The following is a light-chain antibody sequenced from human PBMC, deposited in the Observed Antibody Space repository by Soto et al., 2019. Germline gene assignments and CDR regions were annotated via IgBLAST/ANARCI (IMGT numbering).Light chain of an antibody. CDR3: QQYEGWPRT. J-gene: IGKJ2*01. V-gene: IGKV3-15*01. CDR2: GVT. Sequence: EIVMTQSPDTLSVSPGDTATLSCRSSQNIHINLAWYQQKPGQAPTLLIYGVTARALGVPARFSGSGYGTNFPLTKHTVQYGDFGVFYCQQYEGWPRTFGRWTEVEIQ. CDR1: QNIHIN.